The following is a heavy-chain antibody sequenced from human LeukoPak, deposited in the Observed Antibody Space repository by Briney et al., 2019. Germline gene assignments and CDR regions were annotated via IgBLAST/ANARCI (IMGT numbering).Heavy chain of an antibody. J-gene: IGHJ4*02. CDR3: ARDPTWNDLQSYQYYFDY. Sequence: PGGSLSLACAVYGFTFSGYCTKWARQAPGRGLGWVSSISSSTSYIYYADSLKGRFTISRDNAKNSLYLQMNSLRAEDTAVYYCARDPTWNDLQSYQYYFDYWGQGTLVTVSS. V-gene: IGHV3-21*01. CDR1: GFTFSGYC. D-gene: IGHD1-1*01. CDR2: ISSSTSYI.